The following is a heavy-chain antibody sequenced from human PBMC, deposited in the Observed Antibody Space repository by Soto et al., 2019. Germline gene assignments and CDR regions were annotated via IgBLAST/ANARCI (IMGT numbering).Heavy chain of an antibody. Sequence: QVQLQESGPGLVKPSQTLSLTCTVSGGSISSGGYYWSWIRQHPGKGLEWIGYIYYSGSTYYNPYLKSPVTISVETSKNQFSLKLSSVTAADTAVYYCAASCVGCGGFNYYGMDVWGQGTTVTVSS. J-gene: IGHJ6*02. CDR3: AASCVGCGGFNYYGMDV. CDR2: IYYSGST. CDR1: GGSISSGGYY. V-gene: IGHV4-31*01. D-gene: IGHD2-21*01.